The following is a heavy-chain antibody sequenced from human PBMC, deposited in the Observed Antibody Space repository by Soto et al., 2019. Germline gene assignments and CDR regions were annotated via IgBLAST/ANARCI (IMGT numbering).Heavy chain of an antibody. V-gene: IGHV3-9*01. CDR2: ISWHGDLT. J-gene: IGHJ4*01. CDR1: GFTFDDSA. CDR3: AKGGGYYSPFDY. Sequence: EVQLVESGGGLVQPGRSLRLSCAASGFTFDDSAMHWVRQGPGKGLEWVSGISWHGDLTGYADSVKGRFTISRDNAKHSLFLQMNSLTPEDTALYYCAKGGGYYSPFDYWGHGTLVTVSS. D-gene: IGHD6-25*01.